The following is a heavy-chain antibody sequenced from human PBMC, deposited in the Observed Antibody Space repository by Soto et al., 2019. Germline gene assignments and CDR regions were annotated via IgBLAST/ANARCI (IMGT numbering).Heavy chain of an antibody. CDR1: GFTFSNYS. Sequence: GGSLRLSCVGSGFTFSNYSINWVRQAPGKGLEWVSSISSRSDIYYADSVKGRFTISRDNAKNSVSLQMNSLRAEDTAVYYCAREYTAWPLAYGLDVWGQGTQVTVSS. CDR3: AREYTAWPLAYGLDV. J-gene: IGHJ6*02. V-gene: IGHV3-21*01. CDR2: ISSRSDI. D-gene: IGHD2-2*02.